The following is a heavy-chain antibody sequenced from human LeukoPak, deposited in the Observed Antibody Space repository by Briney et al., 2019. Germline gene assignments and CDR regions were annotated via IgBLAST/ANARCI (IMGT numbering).Heavy chain of an antibody. CDR1: GGSINSYY. CDR3: AAPRGYYDYFDY. D-gene: IGHD1-26*01. J-gene: IGHJ4*02. Sequence: KPSETLSLTCTVSGGSINSYYWSWIRQPPGKGLEWIGEINHSGSTNYNPSLKSRVTISVDTSKNQFSLKLSSVTAADTAVYYCAAPRGYYDYFDYWGQGTLVTVSS. CDR2: INHSGST. V-gene: IGHV4-34*01.